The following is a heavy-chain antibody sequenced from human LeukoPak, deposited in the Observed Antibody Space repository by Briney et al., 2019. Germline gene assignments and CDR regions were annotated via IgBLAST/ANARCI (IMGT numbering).Heavy chain of an antibody. Sequence: SETLSLTCTVSGGSISSYYWGWIRQPPGKGLEWIGSIYYSGSTYYNPSLKSRVTISVDTSKNQFSLKLSSVTAADTAVYYCARLPNYYDSSGKVTFDIWGQGTMVTVSS. CDR2: IYYSGST. CDR1: GGSISSYY. D-gene: IGHD3-22*01. V-gene: IGHV4-39*07. CDR3: ARLPNYYDSSGKVTFDI. J-gene: IGHJ3*02.